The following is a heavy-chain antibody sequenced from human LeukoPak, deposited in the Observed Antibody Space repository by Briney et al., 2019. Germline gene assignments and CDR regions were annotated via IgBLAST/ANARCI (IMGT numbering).Heavy chain of an antibody. Sequence: GGSLRLSCAASGFTFSSYGMPWVRQAPGKGLEWVAVISYDGSNKYYADSVKGRFTISRDNSKNTLYLQMNSLRAEDTAVYYCAKDPSSPVLPSDYWGQGTLVTVSS. V-gene: IGHV3-30*18. D-gene: IGHD6-13*01. CDR2: ISYDGSNK. CDR1: GFTFSSYG. J-gene: IGHJ4*02. CDR3: AKDPSSPVLPSDY.